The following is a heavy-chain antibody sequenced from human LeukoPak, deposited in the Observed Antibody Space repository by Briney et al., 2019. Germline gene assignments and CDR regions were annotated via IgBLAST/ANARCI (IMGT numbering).Heavy chain of an antibody. J-gene: IGHJ4*02. Sequence: SETLSLTCAVYGGSFSGYYWSWIRQPPGKGLEWIGEINHSGSTNYNPSLKSRVTISVDTSKNQFSLKLSSVTAADTAVYYCARGSLVVPAAIAYFDYWGQGTLVTVSS. D-gene: IGHD2-2*01. V-gene: IGHV4-34*01. CDR2: INHSGST. CDR3: ARGSLVVPAAIAYFDY. CDR1: GGSFSGYY.